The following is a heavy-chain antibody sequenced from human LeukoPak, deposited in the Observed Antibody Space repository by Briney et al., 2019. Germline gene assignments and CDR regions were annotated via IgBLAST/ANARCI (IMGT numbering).Heavy chain of an antibody. V-gene: IGHV3-43*01. J-gene: IGHJ4*02. D-gene: IGHD5-24*01. CDR2: ISWDGGST. CDR3: AKDGIARDGYRGSYFDY. Sequence: GGSLRLSCAASGFTFDDYTMHWVRQAPGKGLEWVSLISWDGGSTYYADSVKGRFTISRDNSKNSLYLQMNSLRTEDTALYYCAKDGIARDGYRGSYFDYWGQGTLVTVSS. CDR1: GFTFDDYT.